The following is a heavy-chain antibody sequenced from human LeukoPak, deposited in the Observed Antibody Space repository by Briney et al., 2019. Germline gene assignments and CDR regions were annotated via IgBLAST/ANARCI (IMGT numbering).Heavy chain of an antibody. CDR2: ITPSSDIT. D-gene: IGHD3-22*01. V-gene: IGHV3-48*04. Sequence: GGSLRLSCAASGFTFSSYSMNWVRQAPGKGLEWLSYITPSSDITYYADSLKGRFTISRDNARNSLFLQMNSLRAEDTAVYYCVKTDGYYDTSGSFGYWGQGTVVTVSS. J-gene: IGHJ4*02. CDR3: VKTDGYYDTSGSFGY. CDR1: GFTFSSYS.